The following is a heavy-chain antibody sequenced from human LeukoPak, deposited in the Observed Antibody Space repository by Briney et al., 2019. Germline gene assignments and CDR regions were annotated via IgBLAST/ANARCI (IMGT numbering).Heavy chain of an antibody. J-gene: IGHJ6*02. V-gene: IGHV3-53*01. D-gene: IGHD1-20*01. CDR3: ARDRSITGPYYYYGMDV. Sequence: GGSLRLSCAASGFNVSDNFMSWVRQAPGKGLEWVAVIHSGGVTFYADSVKGRFTVFRDNSKNTLYLQMNSLRTEDTAVYYCARDRSITGPYYYYGMDVWGQGTTVTVSS. CDR2: IHSGGVT. CDR1: GFNVSDNF.